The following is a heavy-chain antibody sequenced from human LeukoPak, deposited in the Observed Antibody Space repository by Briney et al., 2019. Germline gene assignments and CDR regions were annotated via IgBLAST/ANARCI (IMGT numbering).Heavy chain of an antibody. J-gene: IGHJ4*02. CDR3: ARGNLYGPPDDY. Sequence: LSGGSLRLSCAPSGFTFSSYSMNWVRQAPGKGLEWVSYISSTSTIYYADSVKGRFTISRDNAKNSLYLQMNSLRDEDTAVYYCARGNLYGPPDDYWGQGTLVTVSS. D-gene: IGHD3-10*01. CDR1: GFTFSSYS. V-gene: IGHV3-48*02. CDR2: ISSTSTI.